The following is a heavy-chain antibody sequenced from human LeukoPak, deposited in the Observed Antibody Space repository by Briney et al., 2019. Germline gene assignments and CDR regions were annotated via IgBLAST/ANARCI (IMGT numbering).Heavy chain of an antibody. Sequence: ASVNVSCKASGYTFTNYGISWVRQAPGQGLEWMGWISAYNRNTDYAQHLRGRVTMTTDTSTSTAYMELRGLRSDDTAVYYCARDSVDGSGTYYSESPDYWGQGTLVTVSS. CDR1: GYTFTNYG. CDR3: ARDSVDGSGTYYSESPDY. V-gene: IGHV1-18*01. D-gene: IGHD3-10*01. CDR2: ISAYNRNT. J-gene: IGHJ4*02.